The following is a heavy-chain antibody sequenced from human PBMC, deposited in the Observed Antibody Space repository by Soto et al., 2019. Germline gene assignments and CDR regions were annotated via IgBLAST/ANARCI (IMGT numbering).Heavy chain of an antibody. J-gene: IGHJ4*02. V-gene: IGHV4-30-2*01. D-gene: IGHD2-15*01. CDR3: ARDSGYFDY. CDR1: GDSISSGGYS. CDR2: IYHDGST. Sequence: SETLSLTCAVSGDSISSGGYSWNWIRQPPGKGLEWIGYIYHDGSTSFNPSLKSRVTLSVDSSKNQFSLKLSSVTAADTAVYYCARDSGYFDYWGQGTLVTVSS.